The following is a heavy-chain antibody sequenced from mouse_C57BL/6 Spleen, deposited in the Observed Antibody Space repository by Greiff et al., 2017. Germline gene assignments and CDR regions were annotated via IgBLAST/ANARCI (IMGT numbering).Heavy chain of an antibody. CDR3: ASGNWYFDV. Sequence: EVQGVESGGDLVKPGGSLKLSCAASGFTFSSYGMSWVRQTPDKRLEWVATLSSGGSYTYYPDSVKGRFTISRDNAKNTLYLQMSSLKSEDTAMYYCASGNWYFDVWGTGTTVTVSS. CDR1: GFTFSSYG. J-gene: IGHJ1*03. V-gene: IGHV5-6*01. CDR2: LSSGGSYT. D-gene: IGHD1-1*02.